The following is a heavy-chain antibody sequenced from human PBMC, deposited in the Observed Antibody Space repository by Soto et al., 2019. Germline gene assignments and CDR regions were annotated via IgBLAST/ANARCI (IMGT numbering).Heavy chain of an antibody. CDR1: GFTFSSYA. V-gene: IGHV3-23*01. CDR3: ARNRRGYCSGGSCYAPFDP. Sequence: GGSLILSCAASGFTFSSYAMSWVRQAPGKGLEWVSAISGSGGSTYYADSVKGRFTISRDNSKNTLYLQMNSLRAEDTAVYYCARNRRGYCSGGSCYAPFDPWGQGTLVTVSS. J-gene: IGHJ5*02. CDR2: ISGSGGST. D-gene: IGHD2-15*01.